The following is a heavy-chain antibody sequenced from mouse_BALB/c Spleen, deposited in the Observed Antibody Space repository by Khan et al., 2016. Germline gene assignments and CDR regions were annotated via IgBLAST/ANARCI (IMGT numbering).Heavy chain of an antibody. D-gene: IGHD1-1*01. CDR3: ARSDDGDKDAMDY. CDR1: DYSITSDYA. J-gene: IGHJ4*01. CDR2: ISYSGST. V-gene: IGHV3-2*02. Sequence: EVQLQESGPGLVKPSQSLSLTCTVTDYSITSDYAWNWIRQFPGNRLEWMGYISYSGSTSYNPSLKSRISITRDTSKNQFFLQLNSVTSEDTATYYCARSDDGDKDAMDYWGQGTSVTVSS.